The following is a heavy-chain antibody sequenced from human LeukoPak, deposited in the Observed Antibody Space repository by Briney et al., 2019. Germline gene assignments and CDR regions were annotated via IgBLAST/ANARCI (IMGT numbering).Heavy chain of an antibody. J-gene: IGHJ5*02. V-gene: IGHV4-34*01. CDR3: ARRDSSGYYLGS. D-gene: IGHD3-22*01. CDR2: INHSGST. CDR1: GGSFSGYY. Sequence: SETLSLTCAVYGGSFSGYYWSWIRQPPGKGLEWIGEINHSGSTNYNPSLKSRVTISVDTSKNQLSLKLSSVTAADTAVYYCARRDSSGYYLGSWGQGTLVTVSS.